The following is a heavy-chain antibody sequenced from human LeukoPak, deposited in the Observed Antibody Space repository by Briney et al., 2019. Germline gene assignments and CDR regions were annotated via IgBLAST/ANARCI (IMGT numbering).Heavy chain of an antibody. Sequence: SETLSLTWTVSGGAISSGDFHWAWIRQSPGKGLQWLRSIHYKGSTHYNTSLRSRVTISVDTSKNQFSLKLSSVTAADTAMYYCARHVGQWLWFFDLWGQGTLVPVSS. CDR2: IHYKGST. J-gene: IGHJ4*02. CDR1: GGAISSGDFH. V-gene: IGHV4-39*01. CDR3: ARHVGQWLWFFDL. D-gene: IGHD6-19*01.